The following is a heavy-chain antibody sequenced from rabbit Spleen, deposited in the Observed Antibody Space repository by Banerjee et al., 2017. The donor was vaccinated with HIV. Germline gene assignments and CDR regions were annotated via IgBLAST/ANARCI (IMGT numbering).Heavy chain of an antibody. J-gene: IGHJ4*01. CDR2: IAAGSSGFT. CDR1: GFSLTSSDY. CDR3: ARDLAGVIGWNFSV. V-gene: IGHV1S40*01. D-gene: IGHD4-1*01. Sequence: QSLEESGGDLVKPGASLTLTCTASGFSLTSSDYMCWVRQAPGKGLEWIACIAAGSSGFTYHASWAKGRFTISKTSSTTVTLQMTSLTAADTATYFCARDLAGVIGWNFSVWGQGTLVTVS.